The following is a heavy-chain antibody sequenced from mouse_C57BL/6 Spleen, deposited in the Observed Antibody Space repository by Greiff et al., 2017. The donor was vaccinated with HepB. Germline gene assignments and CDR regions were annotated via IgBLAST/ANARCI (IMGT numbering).Heavy chain of an antibody. CDR3: ARELTGNYFDY. D-gene: IGHD4-1*01. J-gene: IGHJ2*01. CDR1: GYAFSSSW. Sequence: VKLQESGPELVKPGASVKISCKASGYAFSSSWMNWVKQRPGKGLEWIGRIYPGDGDTNYNGKFKGKATLTADKSSSTAYMQLSSLTSEDSAVYFCARELTGNYFDYWGQGTTLTVSS. CDR2: IYPGDGDT. V-gene: IGHV1-82*01.